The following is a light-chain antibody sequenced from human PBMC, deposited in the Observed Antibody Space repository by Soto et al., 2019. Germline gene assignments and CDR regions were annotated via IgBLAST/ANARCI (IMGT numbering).Light chain of an antibody. V-gene: IGKV1-9*01. CDR3: QQVKSYPRT. Sequence: DIQMTQSPSTLSASVGDRVIITCRASQSISDYLAWYQQKPGKPPKLLIYAESTLQSGVPSRFSGSGSGTRGTLTISSLQPEDFATYYCQQVKSYPRTFGGGTKVDIK. J-gene: IGKJ4*01. CDR2: AES. CDR1: QSISDY.